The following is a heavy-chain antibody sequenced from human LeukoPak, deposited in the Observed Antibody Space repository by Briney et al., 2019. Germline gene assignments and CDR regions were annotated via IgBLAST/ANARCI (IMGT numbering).Heavy chain of an antibody. D-gene: IGHD4-17*01. V-gene: IGHV3-21*01. CDR3: ARPTTVTTVSADAFDI. CDR1: GFTFNSYT. J-gene: IGHJ3*02. CDR2: ISSGGTYK. Sequence: SGGSLRLSCAASGFTFNSYTISWVRQTPGKGLEWVSSISSGGTYKYYTDSVKGRFTISRDNAQNSLYLQMNSLRAEDSSVYYCARPTTVTTVSADAFDIWGQGTMVTVSS.